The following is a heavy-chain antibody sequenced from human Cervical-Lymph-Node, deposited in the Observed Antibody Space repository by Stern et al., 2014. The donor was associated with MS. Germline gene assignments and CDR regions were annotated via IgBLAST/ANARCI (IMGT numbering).Heavy chain of an antibody. D-gene: IGHD2-21*02. V-gene: IGHV4-31*03. J-gene: IGHJ5*02. CDR2: IYYSGST. CDR3: ARRVTVFNWFDP. CDR1: GGSISRGGYY. Sequence: VQLEESGPGLVKPSQTLSLTCTVSGGSISRGGYYWSWIRKHPGKGLEWIGDIYYSGSTYYNPSLKSRVTISVDTSKNQFSLKLSSVTAADTAVYYCARRVTVFNWFDPWGQGTLVTVSS.